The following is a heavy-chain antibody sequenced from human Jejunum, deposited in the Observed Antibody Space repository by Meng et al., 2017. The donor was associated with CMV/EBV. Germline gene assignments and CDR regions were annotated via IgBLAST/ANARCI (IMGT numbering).Heavy chain of an antibody. CDR1: GYIFTDHY. V-gene: IGHV1-18*04. CDR3: ARVTHSGSPSQSSY. D-gene: IGHD3-10*01. J-gene: IGHJ4*02. Sequence: QVQLVQSGAEVXXXXXSVKVSXKASGYIFTDHYMHWVRQAPGQGLEWVGWISAYNGNTNYVEKLQGRVTMTTDTSTSTAYMELTSLKSDDTAVYYCARVTHSGSPSQSSYWGQGTLVTVSS. CDR2: ISAYNGNT.